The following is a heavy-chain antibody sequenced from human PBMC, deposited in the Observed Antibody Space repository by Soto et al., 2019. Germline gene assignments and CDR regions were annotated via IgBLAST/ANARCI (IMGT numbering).Heavy chain of an antibody. CDR1: GGSIRDDTYY. J-gene: IGHJ5*02. D-gene: IGHD2-2*01. V-gene: IGHV4-39*01. CDR3: ERLHCYSPNCVPLDP. Sequence: QLQLQESGPGLVKPSETLSLTCTVSGGSIRDDTYYWGWIRQPPGKGLEWIGSIYYSGTSSYNPSLKSRVTMSVDTSKKQLSLRLSSVTAADTAVYYCERLHCYSPNCVPLDPWGQGTLVIVSS. CDR2: IYYSGTS.